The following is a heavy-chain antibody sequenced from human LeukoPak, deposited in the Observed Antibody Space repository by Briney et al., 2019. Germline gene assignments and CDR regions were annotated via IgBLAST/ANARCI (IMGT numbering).Heavy chain of an antibody. CDR2: INPNSGGT. D-gene: IGHD3-22*01. Sequence: GASVKVSCKASGYTFTGYYMHWVRQAPGQGLEWMGWINPNSGGTNYAQKFQGRVTMTRDTSISTAYMELSRLRSDDTAVYYCARDGGGNYYDSSGQSDAFDIWGQGTMVTVSS. CDR1: GYTFTGYY. CDR3: ARDGGGNYYDSSGQSDAFDI. J-gene: IGHJ3*02. V-gene: IGHV1-2*02.